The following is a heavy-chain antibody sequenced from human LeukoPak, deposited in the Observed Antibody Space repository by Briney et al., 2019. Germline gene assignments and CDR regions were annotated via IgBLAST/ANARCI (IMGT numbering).Heavy chain of an antibody. Sequence: GGSLRLSCAASGFTVSSTYMSWVRQAPGKGLEWVSVIYSGGSTYYADSVEGRFTISRDNSKNTLYLQMNSLGAEDTAVYYCARGGRDGNFLTYWGQGTLVTVSS. D-gene: IGHD5-24*01. CDR3: ARGGRDGNFLTY. CDR1: GFTVSSTY. CDR2: IYSGGST. J-gene: IGHJ4*02. V-gene: IGHV3-66*01.